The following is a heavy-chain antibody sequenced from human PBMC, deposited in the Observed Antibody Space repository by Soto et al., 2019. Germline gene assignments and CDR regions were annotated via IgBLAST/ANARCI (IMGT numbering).Heavy chain of an antibody. CDR3: ARPVEYYGSGSYSYDAFDI. D-gene: IGHD3-10*01. Sequence: EVQLVQSGAEVKKPGESLKISCKGSGYSFTNYWIGWVRQMPGKGLEWMGIIYPGDSDTRYSPSFQRQVTISADKSISTAYLQWSSLKASDTAMYYCARPVEYYGSGSYSYDAFDIWGQGTMVTVSS. CDR1: GYSFTNYW. J-gene: IGHJ3*02. CDR2: IYPGDSDT. V-gene: IGHV5-51*03.